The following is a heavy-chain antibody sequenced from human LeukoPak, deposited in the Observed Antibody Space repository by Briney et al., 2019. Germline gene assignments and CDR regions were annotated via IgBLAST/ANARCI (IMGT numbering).Heavy chain of an antibody. CDR2: ISNNGTQR. J-gene: IGHJ4*02. CDR3: ARVNEGFDTSSAFDY. Sequence: GGSLRLSCAAFGFTFSNYTMHWVRQAPGKGLEWVAVISNNGTQRHHADSAKGRFTISRDNSKNTLYLQMNSLRAEDTAVYYCARVNEGFDTSSAFDYWGQGTLVTVSS. V-gene: IGHV3-30*04. D-gene: IGHD6-13*01. CDR1: GFTFSNYT.